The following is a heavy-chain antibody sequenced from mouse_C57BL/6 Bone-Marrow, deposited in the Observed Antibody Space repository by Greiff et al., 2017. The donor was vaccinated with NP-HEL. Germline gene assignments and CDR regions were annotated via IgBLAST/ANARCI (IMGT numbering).Heavy chain of an antibody. CDR2: IYPGSGNT. Sequence: VQLVESGAELVRPGASVKLSCKASGYTFTDYYINWVKQRPGQGLEWIARIYPGSGNTYYNEKFKGKATLTAEKSSSTAYMQLSSLTSEDSAVYFCARGGTRWFPGGFAYWGQGTLVTVSA. V-gene: IGHV1-76*01. CDR1: GYTFTDYY. J-gene: IGHJ3*01. D-gene: IGHD2-3*01. CDR3: ARGGTRWFPGGFAY.